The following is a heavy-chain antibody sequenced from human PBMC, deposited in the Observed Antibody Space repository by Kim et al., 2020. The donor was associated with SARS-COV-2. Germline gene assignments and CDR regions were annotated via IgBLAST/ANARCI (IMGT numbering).Heavy chain of an antibody. V-gene: IGHV1-69*13. CDR2: IIPIFGTA. Sequence: SVKVSCKASGGTFSSYAISWARQAPGQGLEWMGGIIPIFGTANYAQKFQGRVTITADESTSTAYMELSSLRSEDTAVYYCARSGGWSPYYYYGMDVWGQGTTVTVSS. J-gene: IGHJ6*02. CDR3: ARSGGWSPYYYYGMDV. D-gene: IGHD6-19*01. CDR1: GGTFSSYA.